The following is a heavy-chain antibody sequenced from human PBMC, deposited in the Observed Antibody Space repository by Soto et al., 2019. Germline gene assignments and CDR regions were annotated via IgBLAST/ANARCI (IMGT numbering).Heavy chain of an antibody. V-gene: IGHV1-69*12. J-gene: IGHJ4*02. CDR3: ASGIQLWLRRINNGYAG. CDR2: IIPMFGTA. Sequence: QVQLVQSGAEVKKPESSVKVSCKAPGGTFSTYAISWVRQAPGQGLEWRGGIIPMFGTANYAQRFQDRVTITADESTNTVYMELNSLRSEDTAVYFCASGIQLWLRRINNGYAGWGQGTLVTVSS. D-gene: IGHD5-12*01. CDR1: GGTFSTYA.